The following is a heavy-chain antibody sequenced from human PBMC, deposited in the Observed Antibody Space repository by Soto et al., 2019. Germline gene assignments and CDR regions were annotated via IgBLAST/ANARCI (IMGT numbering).Heavy chain of an antibody. CDR3: ARSSDSSGWYPEYFQH. CDR2: IYYSGST. V-gene: IGHV4-59*01. Sequence: PSETLSLTCTVSGGSISSYYWSWIRQPPGKGLEWIGYIYYSGSTNYNPSLKSRVTISVDTSKNQFPLKLSSVTAADTAVYYCARSSDSSGWYPEYFQHWGQGTLVTVSS. J-gene: IGHJ1*01. D-gene: IGHD6-19*01. CDR1: GGSISSYY.